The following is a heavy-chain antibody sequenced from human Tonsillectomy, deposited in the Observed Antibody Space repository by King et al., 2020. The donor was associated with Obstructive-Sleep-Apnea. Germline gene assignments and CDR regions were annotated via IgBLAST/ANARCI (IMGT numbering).Heavy chain of an antibody. CDR3: ARDGGDIVVVPAAMCLDY. Sequence: QLQESGPGLVKPSETLSLTCTVSGYSISSGYYWGWIRQPPGKGLEWIGSIYHSGSTYYNPSLKSRVTISVDTSKNQFSLKLSSVTAADPAVYYGARDGGDIVVVPAAMCLDYWGQGTLVTVSS. D-gene: IGHD2-2*01. CDR2: IYHSGST. J-gene: IGHJ4*02. V-gene: IGHV4-38-2*02. CDR1: GYSISSGYY.